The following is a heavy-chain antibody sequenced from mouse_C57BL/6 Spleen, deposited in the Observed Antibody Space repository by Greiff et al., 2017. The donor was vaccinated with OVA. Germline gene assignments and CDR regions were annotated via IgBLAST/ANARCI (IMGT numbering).Heavy chain of an antibody. D-gene: IGHD2-3*01. V-gene: IGHV3-6*01. CDR1: GYSITSGYY. J-gene: IGHJ1*03. CDR2: ISYDGSN. Sequence: EVQLVESGPGLVKPSQSLSLTCSVTGYSITSGYYWNWIRQFPGNKLEWMGYISYDGSNNYNPSLKNRISITRDTSKNQFFLKLNSVTTEDTATYYCARYYDGYPWYFDVWGTGTTVTVSS. CDR3: ARYYDGYPWYFDV.